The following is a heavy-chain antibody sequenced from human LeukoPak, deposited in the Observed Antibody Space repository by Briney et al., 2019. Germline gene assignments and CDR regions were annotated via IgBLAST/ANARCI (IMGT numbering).Heavy chain of an antibody. Sequence: ASVKVSCKASGYTFTGYYMHWVRQAPGQGLEWMGWINPNSGGTNYAQKFQGRVTMTRDTSISTAYMELSSLRSEDMAVYCCARGGVATIWGFDYWGQGTLVTVSS. CDR3: ARGGVATIWGFDY. CDR1: GYTFTGYY. V-gene: IGHV1-2*02. J-gene: IGHJ4*02. D-gene: IGHD5-12*01. CDR2: INPNSGGT.